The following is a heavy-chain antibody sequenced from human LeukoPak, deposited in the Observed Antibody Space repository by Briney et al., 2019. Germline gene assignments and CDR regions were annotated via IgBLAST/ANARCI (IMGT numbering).Heavy chain of an antibody. CDR2: IIPIFGTA. D-gene: IGHD3-10*01. Sequence: ASVKVSCKASGGTFSSYAISWVRQAPGQGLEWMGGIIPIFGTANYAQKFQGRVTITADESTSTAYMELSSLRSEDTAVYYCARELDGSRHRYFDYWGQGTLVTVSS. V-gene: IGHV1-69*13. CDR1: GGTFSSYA. CDR3: ARELDGSRHRYFDY. J-gene: IGHJ4*02.